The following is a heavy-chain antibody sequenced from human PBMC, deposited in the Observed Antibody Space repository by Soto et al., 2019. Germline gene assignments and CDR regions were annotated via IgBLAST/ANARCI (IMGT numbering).Heavy chain of an antibody. Sequence: PSETLSLTCTVSGGSISSSGYYWGGIRQPPGKGLEWIGSIYYSGSTYYNPSLKSRVTISVDTSKNQFSLKLSSVTAADTAVYYCARHYGSGSSNWFDPWGQGTLVTVSS. CDR1: GGSISSSGYY. D-gene: IGHD3-10*01. CDR3: ARHYGSGSSNWFDP. V-gene: IGHV4-39*01. J-gene: IGHJ5*02. CDR2: IYYSGST.